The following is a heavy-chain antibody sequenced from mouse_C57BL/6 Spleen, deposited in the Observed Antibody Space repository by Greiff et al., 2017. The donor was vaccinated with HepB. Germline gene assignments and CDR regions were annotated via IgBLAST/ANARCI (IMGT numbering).Heavy chain of an antibody. Sequence: QVQLQQSGPELVKPGASVKISCKASGYAFSSSWMNWVKQRPGKGLEWIGRIYPGDGDTNYNGKFKGKATLTADKSSSTAYMQLSSLTSEDSAVYFCASLTGTPFDYWGQGTTLTVSS. CDR1: GYAFSSSW. CDR3: ASLTGTPFDY. J-gene: IGHJ2*01. V-gene: IGHV1-82*01. D-gene: IGHD4-1*01. CDR2: IYPGDGDT.